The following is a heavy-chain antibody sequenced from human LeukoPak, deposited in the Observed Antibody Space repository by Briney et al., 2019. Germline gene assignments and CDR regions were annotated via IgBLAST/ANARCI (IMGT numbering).Heavy chain of an antibody. V-gene: IGHV3-74*01. Sequence: TGGSLRLSCAASRFTFSGYYMHWVRHAPGKGLVWVSHINADGTVTDYADSVKGRFTISRDNAKNTLYLQMNNLRTDDTAVYYCGRGGPPYAVDHCGQGTLVTVSS. D-gene: IGHD3-16*01. CDR2: INADGTVT. CDR1: RFTFSGYY. CDR3: GRGGPPYAVDH. J-gene: IGHJ4*02.